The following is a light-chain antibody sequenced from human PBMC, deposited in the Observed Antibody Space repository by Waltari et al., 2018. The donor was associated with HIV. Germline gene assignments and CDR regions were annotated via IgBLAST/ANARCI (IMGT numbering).Light chain of an antibody. CDR3: QQLSKYPFT. CDR1: QGIGTN. J-gene: IGKJ2*01. CDR2: AAS. V-gene: IGKV1-9*01. Sequence: IQLTQSPSFLSASLRDRVTITCRASQGIGTNLAWFQQKPGKAPNLLIYAASSLHRGVPSRFTGGGSGTEFTLTINNLQPEDFATYYCQQLSKYPFTFGQGTRLAIK.